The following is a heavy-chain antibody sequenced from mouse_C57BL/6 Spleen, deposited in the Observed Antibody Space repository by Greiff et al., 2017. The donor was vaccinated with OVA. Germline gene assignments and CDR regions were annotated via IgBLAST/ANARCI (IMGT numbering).Heavy chain of an antibody. V-gene: IGHV1-69*01. J-gene: IGHJ2*01. CDR2: IDPSDSYT. CDR1: GYTFTSYW. D-gene: IGHD2-5*01. Sequence: VKLQQPGAELVMPGASVKLSCKASGYTFTSYWMHWVKQRPGQGLEWIGEIDPSDSYTNYNQKFKGKSTLTVDKSSSTAYMQLSSLTSEDSAVYYCARPYYSNYNFFDYWGQGTTLTVSS. CDR3: ARPYYSNYNFFDY.